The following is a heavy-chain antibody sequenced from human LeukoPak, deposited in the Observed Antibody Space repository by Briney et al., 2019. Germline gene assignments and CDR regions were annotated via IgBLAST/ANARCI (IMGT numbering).Heavy chain of an antibody. Sequence: PSETLSLTCTVSGGSISSYYWSWIRQPAGKGLEWIGSIYHSGSTYYNPSLKSRVTISVDTSKNQFSLKLSSVTAADTAVYYCARGRTAVADLHHWGQGTLVTVSS. D-gene: IGHD6-19*01. CDR2: IYHSGST. V-gene: IGHV4-4*07. J-gene: IGHJ1*01. CDR3: ARGRTAVADLHH. CDR1: GGSISSYY.